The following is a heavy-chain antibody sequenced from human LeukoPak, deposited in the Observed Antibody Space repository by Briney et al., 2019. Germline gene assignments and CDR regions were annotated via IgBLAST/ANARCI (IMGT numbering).Heavy chain of an antibody. J-gene: IGHJ6*03. V-gene: IGHV3-33*06. Sequence: GGSLRLSCAASGFTFSSYGMHRVRQAPGKGLEWVAVIWYDGSNEYYADSVKGRFTISRDNSKNTLYLQMNSLRAEDTAVYYCAKALGGNYYYYMDVWGKGTTVTVSS. D-gene: IGHD3-16*01. CDR1: GFTFSSYG. CDR2: IWYDGSNE. CDR3: AKALGGNYYYYMDV.